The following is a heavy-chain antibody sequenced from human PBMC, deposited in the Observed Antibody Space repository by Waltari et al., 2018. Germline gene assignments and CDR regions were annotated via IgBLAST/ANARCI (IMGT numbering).Heavy chain of an antibody. CDR2: IKQDVSEK. CDR1: GFTFSTYW. CDR3: ARERVLSGWYGDLDS. Sequence: EVQLVESGGGLVQPGGSLRLSCAASGFTFSTYWMSWVRQAPGKGLEWVANIKQDVSEKYYVDSVKGRFTISRDNAKNSLYLQMNSLRAEDTAVYYCARERVLSGWYGDLDSWGQGTLVTVSS. J-gene: IGHJ4*02. D-gene: IGHD6-19*01. V-gene: IGHV3-7*01.